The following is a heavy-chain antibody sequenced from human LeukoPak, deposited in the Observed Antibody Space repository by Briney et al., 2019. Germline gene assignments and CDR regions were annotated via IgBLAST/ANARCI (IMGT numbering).Heavy chain of an antibody. V-gene: IGHV1-2*02. CDR2: VNPNSGGT. D-gene: IGHD2-21*02. CDR3: ARDSVVVTAIPHY. CDR1: GYTFTGYY. J-gene: IGHJ4*02. Sequence: ASVKVSCKASGYTFTGYYIHWVRQAPGQGLEWMGWVNPNSGGTNYAQKFQGRVTMTRDTSISTAYMELSRLRSDDTAVYYCARDSVVVTAIPHYWGQGTLVTVSS.